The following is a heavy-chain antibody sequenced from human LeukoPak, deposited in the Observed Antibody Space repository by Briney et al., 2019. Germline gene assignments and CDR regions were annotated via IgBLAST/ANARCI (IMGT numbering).Heavy chain of an antibody. J-gene: IGHJ2*01. CDR3: ARVPTTVTPQRDWYFDL. CDR2: ISGHDGST. D-gene: IGHD4-17*01. Sequence: GGSLRLSCAASDFTFNTYAMSWVRQAPGKGLEWVSSISGHDGSTYYADSVKGRFTISRDNSKNTLYLHMSTLRAEDTAIYYCARVPTTVTPQRDWYFDLWGRGTLVTVSS. V-gene: IGHV3-23*01. CDR1: DFTFNTYA.